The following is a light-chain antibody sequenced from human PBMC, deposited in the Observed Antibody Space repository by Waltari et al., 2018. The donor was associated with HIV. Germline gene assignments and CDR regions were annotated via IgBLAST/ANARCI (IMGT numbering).Light chain of an antibody. Sequence: EIVWRQSPGTRSLSPGERVTLSCRASQTISSPYLAWYQQKPGQAPRLLIHGASSRATGIPDRFSGSGSGTDFTLTISRLEPEDFAVYYCQQYDNSPGYTFGQGTKLEIK. CDR3: QQYDNSPGYT. J-gene: IGKJ2*01. V-gene: IGKV3-20*01. CDR1: QTISSPY. CDR2: GAS.